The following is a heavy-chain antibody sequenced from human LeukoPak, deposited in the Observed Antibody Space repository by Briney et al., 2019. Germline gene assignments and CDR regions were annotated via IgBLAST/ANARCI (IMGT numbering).Heavy chain of an antibody. J-gene: IGHJ4*02. D-gene: IGHD5-18*01. V-gene: IGHV3-7*01. CDR1: GFTFSSYW. CDR2: IKQDGSEK. Sequence: GGPLRLSCAAPGFTFSSYWMSWVRQAPGKGLEWVANIKQDGSEKYYVDSVKGRFTISRDNAKNSLYLQMNSLRAEDTAVYYCARKRYSTTDYWGQGTLVTVSS. CDR3: ARKRYSTTDY.